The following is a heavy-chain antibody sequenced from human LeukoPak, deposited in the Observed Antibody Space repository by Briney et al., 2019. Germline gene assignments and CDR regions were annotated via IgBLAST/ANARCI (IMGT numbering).Heavy chain of an antibody. Sequence: SETLSLTCAVYGGSFSGYYWSWIRQPPGKGLEWIGEINHSGSTNYNPSLKSRVTISVGTSKNQFSLKLSSVTAADTAVYYCARTTPHGSGDYWGQGTLVTVSS. D-gene: IGHD3-10*01. CDR3: ARTTPHGSGDY. CDR1: GGSFSGYY. V-gene: IGHV4-34*01. J-gene: IGHJ4*02. CDR2: INHSGST.